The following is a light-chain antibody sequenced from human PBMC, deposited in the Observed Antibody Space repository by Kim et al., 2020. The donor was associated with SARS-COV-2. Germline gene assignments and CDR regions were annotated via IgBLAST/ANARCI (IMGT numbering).Light chain of an antibody. CDR1: QSVLYNSNNKNY. J-gene: IGKJ5*01. Sequence: DIVMTQSPDSLAVSLGERATINCKSSQSVLYNSNNKNYLAWYQQKPGQPPKLLIYWASTRESGVPDRFSGSGSGTDFTLTTSSLQVEDVAIYYCQHYYSAPITFGQGTRLEIK. CDR3: QHYYSAPIT. CDR2: WAS. V-gene: IGKV4-1*01.